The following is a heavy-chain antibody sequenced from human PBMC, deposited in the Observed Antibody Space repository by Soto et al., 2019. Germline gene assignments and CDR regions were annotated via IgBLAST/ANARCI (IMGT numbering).Heavy chain of an antibody. CDR3: ATSTMTSNWFDP. D-gene: IGHD3-3*01. CDR1: GDSISSRVYY. J-gene: IGHJ5*02. Sequence: QLQLQESGPGLVKPSQTLSLTCSVSGDSISSRVYYWGWIRQPPGKGLEWIGNFYYFGSTYYNPSLKSRVTIAVDTSNNQLSLRLRSVTAAYTAVYYCATSTMTSNWFDPWGQGTLVTVSS. CDR2: FYYFGST. V-gene: IGHV4-39*01.